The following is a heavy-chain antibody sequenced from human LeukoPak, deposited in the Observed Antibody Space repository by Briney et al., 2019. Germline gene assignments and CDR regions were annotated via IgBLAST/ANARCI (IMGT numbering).Heavy chain of an antibody. V-gene: IGHV4-59*01. Sequence: SETLSLTCTVSGDSISSYSWSWIRQPPGKGLEWIGYIYYSGSTNYNPSLKSRVTISVDTSKNQFSLKLSSVTAADTAVYYCARWRDLGDLEPWGQGTLVTVSS. CDR3: ARWRDLGDLEP. J-gene: IGHJ5*02. D-gene: IGHD1-1*01. CDR1: GDSISSYS. CDR2: IYYSGST.